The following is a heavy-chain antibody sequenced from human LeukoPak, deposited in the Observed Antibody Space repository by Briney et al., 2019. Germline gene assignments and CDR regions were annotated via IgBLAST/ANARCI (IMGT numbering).Heavy chain of an antibody. CDR3: ARTTRAGLHDY. CDR2: IYDRGTT. Sequence: SETLSLTCSVSGASVSTEYSSWFRQPPGRRLEWIGYIYDRGTTDYNPSLNSRVTVSVDTSKNRFSLNLRSVTAADTAVYYCARTTRAGLHDYWGPGTLVTVSS. V-gene: IGHV4-59*02. CDR1: GASVSTEY. J-gene: IGHJ4*02. D-gene: IGHD4-11*01.